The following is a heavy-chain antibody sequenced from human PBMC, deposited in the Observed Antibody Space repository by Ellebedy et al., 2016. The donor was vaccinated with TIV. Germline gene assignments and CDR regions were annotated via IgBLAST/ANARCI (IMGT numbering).Heavy chain of an antibody. D-gene: IGHD3-10*01. CDR2: ISYDGSNK. V-gene: IGHV3-30*18. Sequence: GESLKISXAASGFTFSSYGMHWVRQAPGKGLEWVAVISYDGSNKYYADSVKGRFTISRDNSKNTLYLQMNSLRAEDTAVYYCAKDPYHYGSGSYGEMGAFDIWGQGTMVTVSS. CDR3: AKDPYHYGSGSYGEMGAFDI. CDR1: GFTFSSYG. J-gene: IGHJ3*02.